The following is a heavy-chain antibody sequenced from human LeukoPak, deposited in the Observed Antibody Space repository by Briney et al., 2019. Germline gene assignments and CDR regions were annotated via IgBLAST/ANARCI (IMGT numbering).Heavy chain of an antibody. CDR2: INSDGSST. J-gene: IGHJ4*02. V-gene: IGHV3-74*01. CDR3: AHLSIVAAVDY. Sequence: GGSLRLSCAASGFTFSSYWMHWVRQAPGKGLVWVSRINSDGSSTSYADSVKGRFTISRDNAKNTPYLQMNSLRAEDTAVYYCAHLSIVAAVDYWGQGTLVTVSS. CDR1: GFTFSSYW. D-gene: IGHD6-13*01.